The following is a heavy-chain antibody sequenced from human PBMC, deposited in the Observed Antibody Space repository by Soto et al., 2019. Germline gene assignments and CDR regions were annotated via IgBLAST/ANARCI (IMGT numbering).Heavy chain of an antibody. Sequence: SETLSLTCTVSDDSFRGADYYWSWIRQPLGKGPEWIGYTYYNGDTKYNPALKSRVTMSVDTSKNQFSLRLSSVTAAGTAVYFCARGPGSIDGWRTFDFWGRGILVTVSS. V-gene: IGHV4-61*08. J-gene: IGHJ4*02. CDR3: ARGPGSIDGWRTFDF. D-gene: IGHD6-19*01. CDR2: TYYNGDT. CDR1: DDSFRGADYY.